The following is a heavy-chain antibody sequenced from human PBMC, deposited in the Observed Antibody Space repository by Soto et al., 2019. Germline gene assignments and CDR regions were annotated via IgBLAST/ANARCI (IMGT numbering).Heavy chain of an antibody. CDR3: ASYPPNWYGMDV. CDR2: IHPGDYNT. Sequence: GESLKISCKGSGYTFTTYWIGWVRQMPGKGPEWMGIIHPGDYNTRYSPSFQGQVTISVDKSINPAYLQWSSLKASDTAMHYCASYPPNWYGMDVWGQGTTVTVSS. V-gene: IGHV5-51*01. J-gene: IGHJ6*02. D-gene: IGHD1-1*01. CDR1: GYTFTTYW.